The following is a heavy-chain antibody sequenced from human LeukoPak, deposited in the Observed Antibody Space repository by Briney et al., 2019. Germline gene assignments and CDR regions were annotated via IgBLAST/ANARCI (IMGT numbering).Heavy chain of an antibody. J-gene: IGHJ4*02. Sequence: ASVKVSCKASGYTFSNYYLHWVRQAPGQGLEWMGWISAYNGNTNYAQKLQGRVTMTTDTSTSTAYMELRSLRSDDTAVYYCARDLSGSFDYWGQGTLVTVSS. V-gene: IGHV1-18*04. CDR1: GYTFSNYY. D-gene: IGHD1-26*01. CDR3: ARDLSGSFDY. CDR2: ISAYNGNT.